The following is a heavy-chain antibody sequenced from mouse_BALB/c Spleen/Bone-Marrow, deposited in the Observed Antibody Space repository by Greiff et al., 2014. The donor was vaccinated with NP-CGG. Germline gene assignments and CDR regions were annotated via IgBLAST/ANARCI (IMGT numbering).Heavy chain of an antibody. J-gene: IGHJ3*01. Sequence: VQLQQSGAELVRPGVSVKISCKGSGYTFTDYAMHWVKQSHAKSLEWIGVISTYYGDASYNQKFKGKVTMTVDKSSSTAYMELARLASEDSAIYYCAREGPWFAYWGQGTLVTVSA. CDR1: GYTFTDYA. V-gene: IGHV1S137*01. CDR2: ISTYYGDA. CDR3: AREGPWFAY.